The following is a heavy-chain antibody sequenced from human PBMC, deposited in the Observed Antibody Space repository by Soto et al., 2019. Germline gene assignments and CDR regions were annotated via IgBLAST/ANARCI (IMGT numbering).Heavy chain of an antibody. J-gene: IGHJ3*02. D-gene: IGHD2-21*02. V-gene: IGHV5-51*01. CDR3: ARLMCGGDCYLPPPDAFDI. CDR2: IYPGDSDT. Sequence: GESLKISCKGSGYSFTSYWIGWVRQMPGKGLEWMGIIYPGDSDTRYSPSFQGQVTISAAKSSSTAYLRVSSLKASDTAMYYCARLMCGGDCYLPPPDAFDIWGQGTMVTVSS. CDR1: GYSFTSYW.